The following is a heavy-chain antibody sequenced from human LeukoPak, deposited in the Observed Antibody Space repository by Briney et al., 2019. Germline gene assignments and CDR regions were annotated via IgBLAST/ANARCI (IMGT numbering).Heavy chain of an antibody. CDR1: GFTFSSYA. J-gene: IGHJ4*02. V-gene: IGHV3-23*01. CDR2: ISGSGGST. D-gene: IGHD6-13*01. CDR3: ARMPEIAAAGTGYYFDY. Sequence: GGSLRLSCAASGFTFSSYAMSWVRQAPGKGLEWVSAISGSGGSTYYADSVKGRFTISRDNSKNTLYLQMNSLRAEDTAVYYCARMPEIAAAGTGYYFDYWGQGTLVTVSS.